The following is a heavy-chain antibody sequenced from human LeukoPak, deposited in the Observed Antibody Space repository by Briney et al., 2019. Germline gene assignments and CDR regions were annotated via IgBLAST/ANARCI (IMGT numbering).Heavy chain of an antibody. V-gene: IGHV3-30-3*01. D-gene: IGHD4-11*01. CDR1: GFTFSSYA. Sequence: GGSLRLSCAASGFTFSSYAMHWVRQAPGKGLEWVAVISYDGSNKYYADSVKGRFTISRDNSKNTLYLQMNSLRAEDTAVYYCARPRVRMGLQLPLDSWGQGTLVTVSS. CDR2: ISYDGSNK. CDR3: ARPRVRMGLQLPLDS. J-gene: IGHJ4*02.